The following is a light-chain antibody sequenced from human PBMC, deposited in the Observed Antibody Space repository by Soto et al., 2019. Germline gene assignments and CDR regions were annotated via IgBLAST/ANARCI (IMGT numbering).Light chain of an antibody. Sequence: QSVLTQPPSASGTPGQRITLSCSGSSSNIGSNAVNWYRQLPGTAPKLLIYSSYQRPSGVPDRFSGSKSGTSASLAISGLQSEDEADYYCAAWYDSLNALLFGGGTKLTVL. CDR1: SSNIGSNA. V-gene: IGLV1-44*01. CDR3: AAWYDSLNALL. CDR2: SSY. J-gene: IGLJ2*01.